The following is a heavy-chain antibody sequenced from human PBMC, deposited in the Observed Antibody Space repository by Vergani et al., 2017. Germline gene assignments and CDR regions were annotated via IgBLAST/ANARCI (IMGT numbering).Heavy chain of an antibody. J-gene: IGHJ4*02. CDR3: ADLYGDDGFSPF. D-gene: IGHD2-21*01. Sequence: EVKLLESGGGLVQPGGSLRLSCAASGFTFSTYAMTWVRQAPGKGLEWVSTIRSDGGSTYYADSVKGRFTISRDNSKNTVYLQINSLRAEDTAFYYCADLYGDDGFSPFWGQGTLVTVSS. CDR2: IRSDGGST. CDR1: GFTFSTYA. V-gene: IGHV3-23*01.